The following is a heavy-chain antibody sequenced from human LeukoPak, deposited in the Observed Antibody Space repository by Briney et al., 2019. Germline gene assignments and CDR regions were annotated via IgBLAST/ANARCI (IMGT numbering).Heavy chain of an antibody. Sequence: SGTLSLTCTVSGGPIRSNYWSWTRQTGGKGLEWIGRIYVTDLINYNPSLKSRVTISVDMSKNQLSLNLTSVTAADTAIYYCARGFGSGTSPFDNWGRGTLVTVSS. D-gene: IGHD3-10*01. V-gene: IGHV4-4*07. CDR3: ARGFGSGTSPFDN. CDR2: IYVTDLI. J-gene: IGHJ4*02. CDR1: GGPIRSNY.